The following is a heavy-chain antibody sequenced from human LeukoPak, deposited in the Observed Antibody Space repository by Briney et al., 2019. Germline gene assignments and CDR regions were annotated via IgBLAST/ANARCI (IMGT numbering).Heavy chain of an antibody. CDR2: ISYDGSNK. D-gene: IGHD3-10*01. V-gene: IGHV3-30*04. CDR1: GFTFSSYA. CDR3: ARVGWFGELSRVGDAFDI. J-gene: IGHJ3*02. Sequence: PGRSLRLSCAASGFTFSSYAMHWVRQAPGKGLEWVAVISYDGSNKYYADSVKGRFTISRDNSKNTLYLRMNSLRAEDTAVYYCARVGWFGELSRVGDAFDIWGQGTMVTVSS.